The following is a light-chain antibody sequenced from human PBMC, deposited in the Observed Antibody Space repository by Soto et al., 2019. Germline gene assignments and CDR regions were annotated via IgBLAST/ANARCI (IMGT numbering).Light chain of an antibody. V-gene: IGKV3-15*01. CDR2: GAS. J-gene: IGKJ4*02. CDR3: QQYNNWPPLT. Sequence: EIVMTQSPATLSVSPGERATLSCRASQSVSSNLACYQQKPGQAPRLLIYGASTRATGIPARFSGSESGTEFTLTISSLQSEEVAVYYWQQYNNWPPLTFGGGTKVEIK. CDR1: QSVSSN.